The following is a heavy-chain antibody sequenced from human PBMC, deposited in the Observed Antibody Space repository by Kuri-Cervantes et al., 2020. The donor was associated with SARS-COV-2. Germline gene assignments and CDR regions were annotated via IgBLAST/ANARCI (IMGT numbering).Heavy chain of an antibody. CDR3: SAIVGRDY. V-gene: IGHV3-73*01. CDR2: IRTKANNYAT. J-gene: IGHJ4*02. CDR1: GFTFSSYA. D-gene: IGHD1-26*01. Sequence: GESLKISCAASGFTFSSYAMSWVRQAPGKGLEWVGHIRTKANNYATTYAASVKGRFTISRDDSKNRAYLQMNSLKTEDTAVYYCSAIVGRDYWGQGTLVTVSS.